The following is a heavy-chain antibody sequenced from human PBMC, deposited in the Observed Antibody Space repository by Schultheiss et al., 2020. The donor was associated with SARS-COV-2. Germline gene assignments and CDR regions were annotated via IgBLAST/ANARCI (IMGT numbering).Heavy chain of an antibody. Sequence: SETLSLTCTVSGGSISSSSYYWGWIRQPPGKGLEWIGSIYHSGSTYYNPSLKSRVTISVDTSKNQFSLKLSSVTAADTAVYYCAREVGVVGLYYFDYWGQGTLVTVSS. CDR2: IYHSGST. V-gene: IGHV4-39*07. CDR1: GGSISSSSYY. CDR3: AREVGVVGLYYFDY. D-gene: IGHD3-3*01. J-gene: IGHJ4*02.